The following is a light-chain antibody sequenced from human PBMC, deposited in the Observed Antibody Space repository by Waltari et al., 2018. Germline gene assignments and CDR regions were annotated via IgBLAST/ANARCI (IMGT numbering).Light chain of an antibody. CDR3: HQSNTLPHT. CDR1: QGTCGN. CDR2: YAS. V-gene: IGKV6-21*02. J-gene: IGKJ2*01. Sequence: EIVLTQSPDFQSVTPKEKVTITCRPIQGTCGNLHLYQQKPGQSPKLLIKYASQSISGVPSRFSGGVSGTDFTLTINGLETEDAATYYCHQSNTLPHTFGQGTKLAIK.